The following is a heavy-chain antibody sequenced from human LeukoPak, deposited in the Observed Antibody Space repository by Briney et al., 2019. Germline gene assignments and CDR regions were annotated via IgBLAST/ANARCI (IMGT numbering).Heavy chain of an antibody. CDR2: INPNSGGT. CDR1: GYTFTGYY. CDR3: ARDKGYCTNGVCLGSNWFDP. D-gene: IGHD2-8*01. J-gene: IGHJ5*02. V-gene: IGHV1-2*02. Sequence: ASVKVSRKASGYTFTGYYMHWVRQAPGQGLEWMGWINPNSGGTNYAQKFQGRVTMTRDTSISTAYMELSRLRSDDMAVYYCARDKGYCTNGVCLGSNWFDPWGQGTLVTVSS.